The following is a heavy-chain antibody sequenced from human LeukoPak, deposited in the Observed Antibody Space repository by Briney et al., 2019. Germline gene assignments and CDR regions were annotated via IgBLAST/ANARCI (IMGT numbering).Heavy chain of an antibody. CDR3: AREGDGYGAEDYYYYGMDV. CDR1: GFTFSSYG. CDR2: IWYDGSNK. Sequence: SGRSQRLSCAASGFTFSSYGMHWVRQAPGKGLEWVAVIWYDGSNKYYADSVKGRFTISRDNSKNTLYLQMNSLRAEDTAVYYCAREGDGYGAEDYYYYGMDVWGQGTTVTVSS. D-gene: IGHD5-24*01. V-gene: IGHV3-33*01. J-gene: IGHJ6*02.